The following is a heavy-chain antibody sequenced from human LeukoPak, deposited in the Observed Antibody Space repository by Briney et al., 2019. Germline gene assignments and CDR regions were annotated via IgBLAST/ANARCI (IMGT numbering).Heavy chain of an antibody. Sequence: SETLSLTCAVYGGSSTSYYSSWIRQPPGKRLEWIGEINHSGRTTYNPSLKSRVTISVDTSKNQFSLKLSSVTAADTAVYYCAREVGEGYCSSTSCYADYWGQGTLVTVSS. CDR1: GGSSTSYY. V-gene: IGHV4-34*01. CDR2: INHSGRT. J-gene: IGHJ4*02. CDR3: AREVGEGYCSSTSCYADY. D-gene: IGHD2-2*01.